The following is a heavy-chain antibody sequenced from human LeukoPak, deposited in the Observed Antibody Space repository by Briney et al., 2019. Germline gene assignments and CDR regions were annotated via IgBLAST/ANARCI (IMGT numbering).Heavy chain of an antibody. CDR3: ARHLTRPYYYGSGSILFGFDY. Sequence: SETLSLTCAVYGGSFSGYYWSWIRQPPGKGLEWIGEINHSGSTNYNPSLKSRVTISVDTSKNQFSLKLSSVTAADTAVYYCARHLTRPYYYGSGSILFGFDYWGQGTLVTVSS. D-gene: IGHD3-10*01. V-gene: IGHV4-34*01. CDR1: GGSFSGYY. J-gene: IGHJ4*02. CDR2: INHSGST.